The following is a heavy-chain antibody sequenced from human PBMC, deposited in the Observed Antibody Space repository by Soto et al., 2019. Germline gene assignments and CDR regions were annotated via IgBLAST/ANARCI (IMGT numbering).Heavy chain of an antibody. V-gene: IGHV3-23*01. CDR2: ISGSGVNP. CDR3: VRPAKFTTVNDQVGYYYGLDV. CDR1: GFTFSTFD. D-gene: IGHD4-4*01. J-gene: IGHJ6*02. Sequence: RRLSCAASGFTFSTFDMSWVRQPPGKGLEWVSVISGSGVNPYYADSVKGRFTISRDNSKTTLYLQMNSLRAEDTALYYCVRPAKFTTVNDQVGYYYGLDVWGQGTTVTVSS.